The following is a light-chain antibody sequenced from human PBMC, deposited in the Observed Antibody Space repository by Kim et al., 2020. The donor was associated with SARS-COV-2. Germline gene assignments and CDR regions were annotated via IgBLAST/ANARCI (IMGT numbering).Light chain of an antibody. CDR3: QAWERSTAI. J-gene: IGLJ2*01. V-gene: IGLV3-1*01. Sequence: VSQGQTASISCSGDKLGNKYAYWYQQKPGQSPILVIYQDAKRPSGIPERFSGSNSGNTATLTISGTQAMDEADYYCQAWERSTAIFGGGTQLTVL. CDR2: QDA. CDR1: KLGNKY.